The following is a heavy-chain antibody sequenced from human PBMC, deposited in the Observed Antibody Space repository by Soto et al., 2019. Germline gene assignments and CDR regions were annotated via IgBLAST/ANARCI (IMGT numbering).Heavy chain of an antibody. Sequence: QPGGSLRLSCAASGFTFSSYAMSWVRQAPGKGLEWVSAISGSGGSTYYADSVKGRFTISRDNSKNTLYLQMNSLRAEDTAVYYCAKDTPPSYQLLLYDRGRYYFDYWGQGTLVTVSS. CDR2: ISGSGGST. V-gene: IGHV3-23*01. D-gene: IGHD2-2*01. CDR1: GFTFSSYA. CDR3: AKDTPPSYQLLLYDRGRYYFDY. J-gene: IGHJ4*02.